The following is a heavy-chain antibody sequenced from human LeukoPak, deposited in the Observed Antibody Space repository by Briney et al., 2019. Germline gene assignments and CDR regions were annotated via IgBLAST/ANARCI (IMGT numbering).Heavy chain of an antibody. V-gene: IGHV1-69*06. D-gene: IGHD3-22*01. CDR1: GGTFSSYA. J-gene: IGHJ6*03. Sequence: GASVKVSCKASGGTFSSYAISWVRQAPGQGLEWMGGIIPIFGTANYAQKFQGRVTITADKSTSTAYMELSSLRSEDTAVYYCARSLDDYYDSSGTADYYYYYYMDVWGKGTTVTVSS. CDR2: IIPIFGTA. CDR3: ARSLDDYYDSSGTADYYYYYYMDV.